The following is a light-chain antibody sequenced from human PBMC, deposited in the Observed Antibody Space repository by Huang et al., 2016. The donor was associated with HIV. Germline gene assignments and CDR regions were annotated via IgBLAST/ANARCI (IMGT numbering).Light chain of an antibody. Sequence: EIVLTQSPGTLSLSPGESATLSCRASQSVTIKYLAWYQQKPGQSPRLLIYGASSRATGIPERFSGSGSGTDFTLTISRLEPEDFAVYYCQQYVESPFNFGPGTKVDIK. V-gene: IGKV3-20*01. CDR1: QSVTIKY. CDR2: GAS. J-gene: IGKJ3*01. CDR3: QQYVESPFN.